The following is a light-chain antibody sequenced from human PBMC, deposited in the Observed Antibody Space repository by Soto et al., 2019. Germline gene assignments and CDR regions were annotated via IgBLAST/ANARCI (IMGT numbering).Light chain of an antibody. Sequence: QSALTQPASVSGSPGQSITISCTGTSSDVGGYDYVSWFQQYPGKAPSLMLYDVYRRPSGVSYRFSGSKSGNTASLTISGLLAEDEADYYCSSYTTTSTVVFGGGTQLTVL. V-gene: IGLV2-14*01. CDR1: SSDVGGYDY. CDR3: SSYTTTSTVV. J-gene: IGLJ2*01. CDR2: DVY.